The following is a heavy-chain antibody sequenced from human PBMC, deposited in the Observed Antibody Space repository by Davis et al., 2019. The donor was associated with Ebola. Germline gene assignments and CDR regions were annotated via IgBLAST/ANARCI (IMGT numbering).Heavy chain of an antibody. CDR3: ARDAGTF. J-gene: IGHJ6*02. CDR2: TNQDATAK. Sequence: PGGSLRLSCAPSGFIFKNYWMTWVRQAPGKGLEWVANTNQDATAKNYLDSVRGRFTISRDESSLYLQMTNLRAEDSGIYYCARDAGTFWGQGTTVIVSS. V-gene: IGHV3-7*01. CDR1: GFIFKNYW.